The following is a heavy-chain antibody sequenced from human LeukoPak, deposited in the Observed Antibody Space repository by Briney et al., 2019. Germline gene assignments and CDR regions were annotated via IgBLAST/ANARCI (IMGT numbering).Heavy chain of an antibody. Sequence: SETLSLTCAVYGGSFSGYYWSWIRQPPGKGLEWIGEINRNGSTNYNPSLKSRVTISVDTSKNQFSLKLSSVTAADTAVYYCARGGDIVVVVAATGAFDIWGQGTMVTVSS. D-gene: IGHD2-15*01. CDR1: GGSFSGYY. CDR3: ARGGDIVVVVAATGAFDI. CDR2: INRNGST. J-gene: IGHJ3*02. V-gene: IGHV4-34*01.